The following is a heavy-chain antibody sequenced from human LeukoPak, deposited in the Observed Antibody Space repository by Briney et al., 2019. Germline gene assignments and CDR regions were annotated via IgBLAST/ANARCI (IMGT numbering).Heavy chain of an antibody. Sequence: SETLSLTCAVYGGSFSGYYWSWIRQPPGKGLEWIGEINHSGSTNYNPSLKSRVTISVDTSKNQFSLKLSSVTAVDTAVYYCARHDGGDCFFDWWGQGTLVTVSS. V-gene: IGHV4-34*01. D-gene: IGHD2-21*02. CDR1: GGSFSGYY. J-gene: IGHJ4*02. CDR3: ARHDGGDCFFDW. CDR2: INHSGST.